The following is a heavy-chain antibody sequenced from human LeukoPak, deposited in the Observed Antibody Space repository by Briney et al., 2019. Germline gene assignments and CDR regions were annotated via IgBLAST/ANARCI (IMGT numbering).Heavy chain of an antibody. CDR3: ASTVVPL. V-gene: IGHV3-9*01. CDR2: ISWNSGSI. Sequence: GGSLRLSCAASGFTFDDYAMHWVRQAPGKGLEWVSGISWNSGSIGYADSVKGRFTISRDNAKNSLYLQMNSLRAEDTALYYCASTVVPLWGQGTLVTVSS. D-gene: IGHD4-23*01. CDR1: GFTFDDYA. J-gene: IGHJ4*02.